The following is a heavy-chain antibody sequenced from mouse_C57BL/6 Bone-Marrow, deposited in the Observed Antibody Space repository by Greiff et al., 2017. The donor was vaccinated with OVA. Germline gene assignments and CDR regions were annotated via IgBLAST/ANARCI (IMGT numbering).Heavy chain of an antibody. D-gene: IGHD2-4*01. CDR1: GYTFTDYN. CDR3: ARDDYDVGPWFAY. Sequence: VQLQQSGPELVKPGASVKIPCKASGYTFTDYNMDWVKQSHGKSLEWIGDINPNNGGTIYNQKFKGKATLTVDKSSSTAYMELRSLTSEDTAVYDCARDDYDVGPWFAYWGQGTLVTVSA. CDR2: INPNNGGT. J-gene: IGHJ3*01. V-gene: IGHV1-18*01.